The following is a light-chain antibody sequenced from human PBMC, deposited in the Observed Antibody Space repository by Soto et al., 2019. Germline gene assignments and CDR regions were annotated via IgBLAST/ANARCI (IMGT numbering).Light chain of an antibody. CDR3: QQYDDRPLT. J-gene: IGKJ4*01. V-gene: IGKV1-33*01. Sequence: DIQLTQSPSSLSVSVGDRVTITFQVSKDSSDYLDWYQQKPGKAPKLVIYTASNWETGVPARFSGSGSGTHFALTITSLQAEDIATYYCQQYDDRPLTFGGGTKVDIK. CDR2: TAS. CDR1: KDSSDY.